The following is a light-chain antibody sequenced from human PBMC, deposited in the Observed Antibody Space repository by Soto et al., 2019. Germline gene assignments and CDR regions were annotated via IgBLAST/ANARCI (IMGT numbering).Light chain of an antibody. CDR1: QGISNY. J-gene: IGKJ1*01. CDR2: AAS. CDR3: QKYDTAPPWE. Sequence: DIQMTQSPSSLSASVGDRVTITCRAIQGISNYLAWHQQKPGKVPKLLIYAASTLQSGVPSRFSGSGSGTDFTLTISSLQPEDVATYYCQKYDTAPPWEFGQGTKV. V-gene: IGKV1-27*01.